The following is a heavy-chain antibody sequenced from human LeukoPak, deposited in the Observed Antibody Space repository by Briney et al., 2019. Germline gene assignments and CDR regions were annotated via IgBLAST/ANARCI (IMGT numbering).Heavy chain of an antibody. D-gene: IGHD1-26*01. CDR2: IVVGSGNT. CDR1: GFTFTSSA. CDR3: AADQDSGSSLGY. J-gene: IGHJ4*02. V-gene: IGHV1-58*02. Sequence: ASVKVSCKASGFTFTSSAMQWVRQARGQRLEWIGWIVVGSGNTNYAQKFQERVTITRDMSTSTAYMELSSLRSEDTAVYYCAADQDSGSSLGYWGQGTLVTVSS.